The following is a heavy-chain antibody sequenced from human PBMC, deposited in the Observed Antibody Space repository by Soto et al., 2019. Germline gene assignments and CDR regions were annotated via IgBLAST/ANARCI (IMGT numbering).Heavy chain of an antibody. CDR3: AKDHFFDSSGYHLAPLAY. J-gene: IGHJ1*01. D-gene: IGHD3-22*01. CDR1: GFTFSSYA. Sequence: GGSLRLSCAASGFTFSSYAMSWVRQAPGKGLEWVSAISGSGGSTYYADSVKGRFTISRDNSKNTLYLQMNSLRAEDTAVYYCAKDHFFDSSGYHLAPLAYCGQGSLVPVSS. CDR2: ISGSGGST. V-gene: IGHV3-23*01.